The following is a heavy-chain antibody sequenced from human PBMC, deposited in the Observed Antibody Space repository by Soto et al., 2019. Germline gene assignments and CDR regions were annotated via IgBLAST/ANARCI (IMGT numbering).Heavy chain of an antibody. Sequence: SETLSLTCTVSGGSISSYYWSWIRQPPGKGLEWIGYIYYSGSTNYNPSLKSRVTISVDTSKNQFSLKLSSVTAADTAVYYCARGGLRTVTAPWGQGTLVTVSS. CDR3: ARGGLRTVTAP. V-gene: IGHV4-59*01. J-gene: IGHJ5*02. CDR1: GGSISSYY. D-gene: IGHD4-17*01. CDR2: IYYSGST.